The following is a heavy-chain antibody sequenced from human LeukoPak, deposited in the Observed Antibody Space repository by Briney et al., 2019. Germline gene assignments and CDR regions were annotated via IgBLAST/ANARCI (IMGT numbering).Heavy chain of an antibody. J-gene: IGHJ6*04. CDR2: ISPSGDIT. D-gene: IGHD3-10*02. CDR1: GFTFSNHG. V-gene: IGHV3-23*01. Sequence: QTGGSLGLSCAASGFTFSNHGMNWVRQAPGKGLEWVSGISPSGDITYYADSVKGRFTISRDNSKNSLYLQMNSLRAEDTAVYYCAELGITMIGGVWGKGTTVTISS. CDR3: AELGITMIGGV.